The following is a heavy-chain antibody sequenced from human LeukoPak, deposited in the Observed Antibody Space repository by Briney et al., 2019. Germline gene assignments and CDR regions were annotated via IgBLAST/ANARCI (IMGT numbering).Heavy chain of an antibody. Sequence: GGSLRLSCATSGFTFSRYWMTWVRQAPGKGLEWVASIKEDGSEKYHVDSVKGRFTVSRDNAKNSLYLQINSLRVEDTAVYYCARDTGYHTFDYWGQGTLVTVSS. D-gene: IGHD5-12*01. CDR1: GFTFSRYW. CDR2: IKEDGSEK. CDR3: ARDTGYHTFDY. J-gene: IGHJ4*02. V-gene: IGHV3-7*05.